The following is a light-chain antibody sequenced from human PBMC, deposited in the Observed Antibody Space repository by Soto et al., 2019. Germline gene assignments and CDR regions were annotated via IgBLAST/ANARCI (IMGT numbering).Light chain of an antibody. CDR3: QQYGRSPRT. CDR2: GAS. Sequence: VLTQSPGTLSLSPGERANLSCRASQSISSYVAWYQQKPGQAPRLLIYGASTRADGIADRFSGSGSGTDFTLSIRRLEPEDFAVYYCQQYGRSPRTFGQGTKVDIK. CDR1: QSISSY. J-gene: IGKJ1*01. V-gene: IGKV3-20*01.